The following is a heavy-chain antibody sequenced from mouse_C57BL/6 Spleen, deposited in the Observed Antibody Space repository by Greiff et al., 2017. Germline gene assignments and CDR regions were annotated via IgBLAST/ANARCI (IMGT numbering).Heavy chain of an antibody. Sequence: QVQLKQPGAELVKPGASVKLSCKASGYTFTSYWMHWVKQRPGQGLEWIGMIHPNSGSTNYNEKFKSKATLTVDKSSSTAYMQLSSLTSEDSAVYYCARQKRDYGGVDYWGQGTSVTVSS. J-gene: IGHJ4*01. CDR1: GYTFTSYW. CDR2: IHPNSGST. D-gene: IGHD2-4*01. CDR3: ARQKRDYGGVDY. V-gene: IGHV1-64*01.